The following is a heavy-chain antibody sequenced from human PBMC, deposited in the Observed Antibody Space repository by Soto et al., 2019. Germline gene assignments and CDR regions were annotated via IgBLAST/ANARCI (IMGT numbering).Heavy chain of an antibody. J-gene: IGHJ4*02. Sequence: SSETLSLTCAVYGGSFSGYYWSWIRQPPGKGLEWIGEINHSGSTNYNPSLKSRVTISVETSKNQFSLKLSSVTAEDTAVYYCARARYLPEAGTRAIIVWGQGPLVTVSS. CDR1: GGSFSGYY. V-gene: IGHV4-34*01. CDR3: ARARYLPEAGTRAIIV. CDR2: INHSGST. D-gene: IGHD6-13*01.